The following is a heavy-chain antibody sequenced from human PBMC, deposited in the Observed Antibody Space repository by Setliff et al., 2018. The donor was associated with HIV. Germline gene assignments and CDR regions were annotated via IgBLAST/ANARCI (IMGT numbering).Heavy chain of an antibody. V-gene: IGHV1-2*02. Sequence: ASVKVSCKSSGYTFTDYFIHWVRQAPGQGLEWMGWISPDNGNTRISQRFRGSVTMTRDTTISTGYMELRGLTSDDTAVYYCARIPCSGGNCNRPPNHYYMDVWGQGTTVTVSS. CDR3: ARIPCSGGNCNRPPNHYYMDV. J-gene: IGHJ6*03. CDR1: GYTFTDYF. D-gene: IGHD6-19*01. CDR2: ISPDNGNT.